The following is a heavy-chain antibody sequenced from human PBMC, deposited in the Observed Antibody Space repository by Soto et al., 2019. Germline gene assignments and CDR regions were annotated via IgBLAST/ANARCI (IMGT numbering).Heavy chain of an antibody. J-gene: IGHJ4*02. CDR2: ISANNGDR. Sequence: QVQLVQSGAEVKKPGASVKVSCETSGFTFRSYGFSWVRQAPGQGLEWMGWISANNGDRHYAQKLQGRVTLTTDTSTGTVYMELRSLRSDDTAVYYCARKPQGYPHDHWGQGTLVTVSS. V-gene: IGHV1-18*04. CDR3: ARKPQGYPHDH. CDR1: GFTFRSYG. D-gene: IGHD6-13*01.